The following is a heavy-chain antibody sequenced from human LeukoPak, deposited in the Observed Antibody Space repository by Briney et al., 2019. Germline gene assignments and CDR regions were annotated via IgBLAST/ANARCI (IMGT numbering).Heavy chain of an antibody. CDR3: AKVADYYDSSGSGSAFDI. CDR1: GFTFRSYG. J-gene: IGHJ3*02. CDR2: IRYDGSNK. D-gene: IGHD3-22*01. Sequence: SGGSLRLSCAASGFTFRSYGMHWVRQAPGKGLEWVAFIRYDGSNKYYADSVKGRFTISRDNSKNTLYLQMNSLRAEDTAVYYCAKVADYYDSSGSGSAFDIWGQGTMVTVSS. V-gene: IGHV3-30*02.